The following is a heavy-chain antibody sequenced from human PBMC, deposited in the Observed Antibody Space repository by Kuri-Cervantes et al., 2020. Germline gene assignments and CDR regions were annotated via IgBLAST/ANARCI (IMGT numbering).Heavy chain of an antibody. Sequence: GESLKFSCKASGYTFTSYGISWVRQAPGQGLEWMGWISAYNGNTNYAQKLQGRVTMTTDTSTSTAYMELRSLRSDDTAVYYCARVDPGGRWGHYWGQGTLVTVSS. J-gene: IGHJ4*02. CDR3: ARVDPGGRWGHY. CDR2: ISAYNGNT. V-gene: IGHV1-18*01. D-gene: IGHD3-16*01. CDR1: GYTFTSYG.